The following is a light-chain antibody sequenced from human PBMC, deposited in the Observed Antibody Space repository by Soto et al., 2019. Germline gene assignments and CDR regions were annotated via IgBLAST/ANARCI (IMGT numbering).Light chain of an antibody. CDR2: DAS. CDR3: QQRSNRPPT. V-gene: IGKV3-11*01. Sequence: EVVLTHSPSTLALSPGGRGTLSCRASQSISSYLAWYQQKPGQAPRLLIFDASNRATGIPARFSGSGSGTDFTLTISSLEPEDFGIYYCQQRSNRPPTFGQGTKVEIK. J-gene: IGKJ1*01. CDR1: QSISSY.